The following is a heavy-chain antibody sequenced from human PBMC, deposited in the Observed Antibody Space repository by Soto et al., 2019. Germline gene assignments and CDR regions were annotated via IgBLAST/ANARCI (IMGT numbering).Heavy chain of an antibody. Sequence: ASVKVSCKASGYTFTGYYMHWVRQAPGQGLEWMGWINPNSGGTNYAQKFQGWVTMTRDTSISTAYMELSRLRSDDTAVYYGARGGGDCSSTSCYWYAFDIWGQGTMVTVSS. CDR1: GYTFTGYY. D-gene: IGHD2-2*01. J-gene: IGHJ3*02. CDR3: ARGGGDCSSTSCYWYAFDI. CDR2: INPNSGGT. V-gene: IGHV1-2*04.